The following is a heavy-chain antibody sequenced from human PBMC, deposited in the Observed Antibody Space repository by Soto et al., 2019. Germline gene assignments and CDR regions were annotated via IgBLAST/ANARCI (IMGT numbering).Heavy chain of an antibody. CDR2: ISYEGSNR. CDR3: AKDYGDYNFNYGMDV. D-gene: IGHD4-17*01. J-gene: IGHJ6*02. CDR1: GFPFSAYA. V-gene: IGHV3-30*18. Sequence: QVQLVESGGGVVQPGGSLRLSCAASGFPFSAYAMHWVRQAPGKGLEWVAVISYEGSNRFYADSMKGRFTVSRDNSKNMVYLQMNSLRGEDTAVFYCAKDYGDYNFNYGMDVWGQGTTVTVSS.